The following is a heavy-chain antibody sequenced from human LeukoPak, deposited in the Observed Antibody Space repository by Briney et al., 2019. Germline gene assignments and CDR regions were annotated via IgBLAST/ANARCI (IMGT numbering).Heavy chain of an antibody. D-gene: IGHD2-8*01. CDR1: EFTFSSYG. CDR2: IWYDGSNK. J-gene: IGHJ6*02. Sequence: GGSLRLSCAASEFTFSSYGMHWVRQAPGKGLEWVAVIWYDGSNKYYADSVKGRFTISRDNSKNTLYLQMNSLRAEDTAVYYCARGYCTNGVCLYYYYYGMDVWGQGITVTVSS. V-gene: IGHV3-33*01. CDR3: ARGYCTNGVCLYYYYYGMDV.